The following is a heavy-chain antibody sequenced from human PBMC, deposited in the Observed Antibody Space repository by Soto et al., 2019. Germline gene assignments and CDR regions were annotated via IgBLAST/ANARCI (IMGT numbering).Heavy chain of an antibody. CDR3: AKEGRYGDYGNY. D-gene: IGHD4-17*01. CDR1: GFTFSSYG. CDR2: ISNDGSDK. V-gene: IGHV3-30*18. J-gene: IGHJ4*02. Sequence: PGGSLRLSCAASGFTFSSYGMHWVRQAPGKGLEWVAVISNDGSDKYYTDSVKGRFTISRDNSKNTLHMQMNSLRAEDTAVYYCAKEGRYGDYGNYWGQGTLVTVSS.